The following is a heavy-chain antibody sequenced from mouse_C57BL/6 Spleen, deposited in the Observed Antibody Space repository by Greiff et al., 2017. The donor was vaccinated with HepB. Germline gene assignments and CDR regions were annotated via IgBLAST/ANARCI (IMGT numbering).Heavy chain of an antibody. CDR3: ASWDEGFAY. J-gene: IGHJ3*01. CDR2: IWGVGST. CDR1: GFSLTSYG. V-gene: IGHV2-6*01. D-gene: IGHD4-1*01. Sequence: VKLQESGPGLVAPSQSLSITCTVSGFSLTSYGVDWVRQSPGKGLEWLGVIWGVGSTNYNSALKSRLSISKDNSKSQVFLKMNSLHTDDTAMYYCASWDEGFAYWGQGTLVTVSA.